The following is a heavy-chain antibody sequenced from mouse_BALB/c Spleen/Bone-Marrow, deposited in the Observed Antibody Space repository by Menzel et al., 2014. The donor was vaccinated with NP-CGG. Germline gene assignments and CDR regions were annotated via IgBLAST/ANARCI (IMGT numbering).Heavy chain of an antibody. CDR3: ARDYVYFCDY. CDR2: IDPANGTT. CDR1: GFNFKYTY. D-gene: IGHD1-1*02. V-gene: IGHV14-3*02. J-gene: IGHJ2*01. Sequence: EVKLQQSGAELVKPVASVKLPCTAPGFNFKYTYMHWVKQRPEQGLEWIGWIDPANGTTKYAPNFQGKATITVATSSIPPSQQLSRLTSEDDAVYYCARDYVYFCDYWGQGTPLTGSS.